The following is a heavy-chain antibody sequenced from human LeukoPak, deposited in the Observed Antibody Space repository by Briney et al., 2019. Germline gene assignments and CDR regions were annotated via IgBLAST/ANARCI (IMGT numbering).Heavy chain of an antibody. V-gene: IGHV3-48*01. J-gene: IGHJ4*02. CDR2: ISSSSSTI. CDR1: GFTFSSYS. D-gene: IGHD3-3*01. CDR3: ESQRFGATDY. Sequence: GGSLRLSCAASGFTFSSYSMNWVRQAPGKGLEWVSHISSSSSTIYYADSVKGRFSISRDNSKNTLYLQMNSLRAEDTAVYYCESQRFGATDYWGQGTLVTVSS.